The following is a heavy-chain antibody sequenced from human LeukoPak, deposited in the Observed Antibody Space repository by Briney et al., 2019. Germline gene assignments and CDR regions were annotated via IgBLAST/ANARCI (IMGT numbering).Heavy chain of an antibody. CDR1: GGSISSYY. J-gene: IGHJ4*02. CDR2: IYTSGST. Sequence: SETLSHTCTVSGGSISSYYWSWIRQPAGKGLEWIGRIYTSGSTNYNLSLKSRVTMSVDTSKNQFSLKLSSVTAADTAVYYCARDTDFWSGYHDGFDYWGQGTLVTVSS. CDR3: ARDTDFWSGYHDGFDY. V-gene: IGHV4-4*07. D-gene: IGHD3-3*01.